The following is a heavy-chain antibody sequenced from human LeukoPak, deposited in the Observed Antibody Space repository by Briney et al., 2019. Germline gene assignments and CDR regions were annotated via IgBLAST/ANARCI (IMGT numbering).Heavy chain of an antibody. V-gene: IGHV3-9*01. CDR2: ISWNSGTI. CDR1: GFTFDNYA. J-gene: IGHJ1*01. D-gene: IGHD6-19*01. CDR3: ARAYKDRSLAGKKEFFQH. Sequence: PAGGSLRLSCAASGFTFDNYAMNWVRQVPGKGLEWISLISWNSGTIGYADSVKGRFTISRDNANNFLYLQMNSLRAEDTALYYCARAYKDRSLAGKKEFFQHWGQGTLVTVSS.